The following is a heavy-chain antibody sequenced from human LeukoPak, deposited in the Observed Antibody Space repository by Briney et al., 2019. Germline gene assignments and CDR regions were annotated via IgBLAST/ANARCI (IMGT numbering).Heavy chain of an antibody. Sequence: GGSLRLSCAASGFAFSSYAMNWVRQAPGKGLEWVSAINGNGGSTYYADSVKGRFTISRDNSKNTLYLQMNSLRAEDTAMYYCTKAPPGKFDPWGQGTLVTVSS. J-gene: IGHJ5*02. CDR2: INGNGGST. CDR3: TKAPPGKFDP. V-gene: IGHV3-23*01. D-gene: IGHD3-10*01. CDR1: GFAFSSYA.